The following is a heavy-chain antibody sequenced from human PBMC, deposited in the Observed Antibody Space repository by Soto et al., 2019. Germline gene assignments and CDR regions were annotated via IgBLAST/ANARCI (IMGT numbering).Heavy chain of an antibody. V-gene: IGHV3-30*04. CDR2: ISYGGSKK. J-gene: IGHJ4*02. CDR3: ARTADTYYAKSGYLYDTYYDY. CDR1: GFTFSSYA. D-gene: IGHD3-22*01. Sequence: PGGSLRLSCAASGFTFSSYAMSWVRQAPGKGLEWVAAISYGGSKKYYADSVKGRFTISRDNSKNTLYLQMNSLRAEDTAVYYCARTADTYYAKSGYLYDTYYDYWGQGTLVTVSS.